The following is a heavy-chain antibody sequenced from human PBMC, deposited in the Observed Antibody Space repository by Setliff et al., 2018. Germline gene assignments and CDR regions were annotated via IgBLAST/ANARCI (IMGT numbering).Heavy chain of an antibody. J-gene: IGHJ4*02. CDR2: IIPIFGTA. D-gene: IGHD3-22*01. V-gene: IGHV1-69*05. CDR1: GGTFSSYT. Sequence: SVKVSCKASGGTFSSYTISWVRQAPGQGLEWMGGIIPIFGTANYAQKFQGRVTITTDESTSTAYMELSSLRSEDTAVYYCARGNYYDSSGYSVDYWGQGTLVTVSS. CDR3: ARGNYYDSSGYSVDY.